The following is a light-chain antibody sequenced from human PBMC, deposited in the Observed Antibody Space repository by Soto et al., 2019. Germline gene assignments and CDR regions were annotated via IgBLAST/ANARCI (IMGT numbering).Light chain of an antibody. V-gene: IGLV2-11*01. Sequence: QSVLTQPRSVSGSPGQSVTISCSGVSNGYNFVSWYQQHPCKAPKVLIYDVSKRPSGVPDRFSGSKSANTASLTISGLQAEDEADYYCCSYVGSYTFVFGIGTKLTVL. CDR1: SNGYNF. CDR2: DVS. CDR3: CSYVGSYTFV. J-gene: IGLJ1*01.